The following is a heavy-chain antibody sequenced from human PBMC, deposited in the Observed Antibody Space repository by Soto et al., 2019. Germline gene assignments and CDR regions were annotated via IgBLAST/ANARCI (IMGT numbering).Heavy chain of an antibody. CDR1: GGTFSSYT. Sequence: GASVKVSCKASGGTFSSYTISWVRQAPGQRLEWMGRIIAINGITNYSQKFQGRVTITRDTSASTAYMELSSLRSEDTAVYYCARDRTIAVAGTLVYWGQGTLVTVSS. D-gene: IGHD6-19*01. J-gene: IGHJ4*02. CDR2: IIAINGIT. V-gene: IGHV1-69*04. CDR3: ARDRTIAVAGTLVY.